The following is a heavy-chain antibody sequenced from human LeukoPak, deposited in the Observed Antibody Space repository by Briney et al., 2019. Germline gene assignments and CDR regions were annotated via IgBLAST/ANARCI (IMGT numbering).Heavy chain of an antibody. CDR2: ISGSGGST. Sequence: PGGSLRLSSAASGFTFSSYAMSWVRQAPGKGLEWVSGISGSGGSTYYADSVKGRFTISRDNSKNTLYLQMNSLRAEDTAVYYCAKDRLYSSSWDYSYGMGVWGQGTTVTVSS. CDR3: AKDRLYSSSWDYSYGMGV. V-gene: IGHV3-23*01. D-gene: IGHD6-13*01. CDR1: GFTFSSYA. J-gene: IGHJ6*02.